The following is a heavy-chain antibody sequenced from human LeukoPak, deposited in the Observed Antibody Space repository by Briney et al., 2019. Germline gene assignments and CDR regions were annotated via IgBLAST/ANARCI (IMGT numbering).Heavy chain of an antibody. Sequence: PGGSLRLSCAASGFTFSSYAMSWVRQAPGKGLEWVSAISGSGGSTYYADSVKGRFTISRDNSKNTLYLQMNSLRAEDTAVYYCASWGYSGYDPPNWYFDLWGRGTLVTVSS. CDR2: ISGSGGST. D-gene: IGHD5-12*01. CDR3: ASWGYSGYDPPNWYFDL. CDR1: GFTFSSYA. V-gene: IGHV3-23*01. J-gene: IGHJ2*01.